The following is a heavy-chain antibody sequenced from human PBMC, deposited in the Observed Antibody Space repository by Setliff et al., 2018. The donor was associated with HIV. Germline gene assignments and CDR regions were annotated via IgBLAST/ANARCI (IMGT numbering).Heavy chain of an antibody. CDR3: ARHDGMKAARRYNNDYMDV. Sequence: SETLSLTCTVSGGSISSSSYYWGWIRQPPGKGLEWIGSIYYSGSTYSNPSLKSRVTISADTSKNQFSLKLSSVAAADTAVYYCARHDGMKAARRYNNDYMDVWGKGTTVTVSS. CDR2: IYYSGST. D-gene: IGHD6-6*01. J-gene: IGHJ6*03. CDR1: GGSISSSSYY. V-gene: IGHV4-39*01.